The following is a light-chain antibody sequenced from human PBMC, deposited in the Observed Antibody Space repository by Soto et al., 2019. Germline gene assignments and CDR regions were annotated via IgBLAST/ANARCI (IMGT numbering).Light chain of an antibody. J-gene: IGLJ2*01. CDR2: DVN. V-gene: IGLV2-11*01. Sequence: QSALTQPRSVAGSPGQSLTISCTGTSGDIGGYNYVSWYQHHPGKDPKLLIYDVNKRPSRVPDRLSGSKSGNTASLTISGLQAEDEADYYCCSYAGNYTFVFGAGTKVTVL. CDR3: CSYAGNYTFV. CDR1: SGDIGGYNY.